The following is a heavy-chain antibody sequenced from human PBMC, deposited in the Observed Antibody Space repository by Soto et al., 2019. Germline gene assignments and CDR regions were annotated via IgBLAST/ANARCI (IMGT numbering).Heavy chain of an antibody. Sequence: FRQAPGKGLEWVGFIRSKAYGGTTEYAASVKGRFTISRDDSKSIAYLQMNSLKTEDTAVYYCTRGPLGYCSGGSCGRGDYWGQGTLVTVSS. V-gene: IGHV3-49*03. CDR2: IRSKAYGGTT. CDR3: TRGPLGYCSGGSCGRGDY. D-gene: IGHD2-15*01. J-gene: IGHJ4*02.